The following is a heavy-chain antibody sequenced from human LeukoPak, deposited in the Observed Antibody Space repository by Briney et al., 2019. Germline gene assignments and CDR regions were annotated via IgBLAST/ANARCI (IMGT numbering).Heavy chain of an antibody. CDR3: ARHPAERAAAGTGNYYYYYYMDV. CDR2: INHSGST. Sequence: SETLSLTCAVSGGSISSGGYYWSWIRQPPGKGLEWIGEINHSGSTNYNPSLKSRVTISVDTSKNQFSLKLSSVTAADTAVYYCARHPAERAAAGTGNYYYYYYMDVWGKGTTVTISS. J-gene: IGHJ6*03. V-gene: IGHV4-39*01. CDR1: GGSISSGGYY. D-gene: IGHD6-13*01.